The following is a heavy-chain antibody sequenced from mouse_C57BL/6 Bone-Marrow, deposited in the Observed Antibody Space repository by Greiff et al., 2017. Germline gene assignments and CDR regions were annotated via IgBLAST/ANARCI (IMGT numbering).Heavy chain of an antibody. V-gene: IGHV1-81*01. CDR3: ARKDYGSSLYWYFDV. CDR1: GYTFTSYG. Sequence: VQLQQSGAELARPGASVKLSCKASGYTFTSYGISWVKQRTGQGLEWIGEIYPRSGNTYYNEKFKGKATLTADKSSSTAYMELRSLTSEDSAVYFCARKDYGSSLYWYFDVWGTGTTVTVSS. J-gene: IGHJ1*03. D-gene: IGHD1-1*01. CDR2: IYPRSGNT.